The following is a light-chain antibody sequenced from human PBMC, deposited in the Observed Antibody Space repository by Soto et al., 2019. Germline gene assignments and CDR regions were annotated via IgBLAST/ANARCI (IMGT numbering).Light chain of an antibody. CDR2: EVS. V-gene: IGLV2-8*01. CDR3: SSYAGSNILV. Sequence: QSALTQPPSASGSPGQSVTISCTGTSSDVGGYDYVSWYQQHPGKAPKLMIYEVSKRPSGVPDRFSGSKSSNTASLTVSGLQAEDEADYYCSSYAGSNILVFGGGTKVTVL. CDR1: SSDVGGYDY. J-gene: IGLJ2*01.